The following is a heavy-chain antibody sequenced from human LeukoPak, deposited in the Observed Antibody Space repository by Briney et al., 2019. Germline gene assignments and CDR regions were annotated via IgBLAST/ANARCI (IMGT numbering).Heavy chain of an antibody. V-gene: IGHV4-38-2*02. Sequence: SETLSLTCTVSGYSISSGYYWGWIRQPPGKGLEWIGSIYHSGSTYYNPSLKSRVTISVDTSENQFSLKLSSVTAADTAVYYCARAAFAVEYYFDYWGQGTLVTVSS. J-gene: IGHJ4*02. D-gene: IGHD3-3*02. CDR2: IYHSGST. CDR1: GYSISSGYY. CDR3: ARAAFAVEYYFDY.